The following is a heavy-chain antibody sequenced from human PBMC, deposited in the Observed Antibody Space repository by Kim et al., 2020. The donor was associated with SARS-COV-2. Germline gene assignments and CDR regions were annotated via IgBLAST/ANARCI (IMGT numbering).Heavy chain of an antibody. CDR3: ARVWDY. V-gene: IGHV4-34*01. J-gene: IGHJ4*02. CDR2: INPSGSA. CDR1: GGSFSGYY. Sequence: SETLSLTCFLSGGSFSGYYWSWIRQSPGKGLEVIGEINPSGSAAYNPSLKSRVAISLDTSKNQISLRLTSVTAADTGVYFCARVWDYWGQGALVTVSS.